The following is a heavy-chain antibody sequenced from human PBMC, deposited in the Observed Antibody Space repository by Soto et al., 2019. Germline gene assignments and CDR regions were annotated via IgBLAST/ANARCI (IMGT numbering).Heavy chain of an antibody. V-gene: IGHV1-8*01. J-gene: IGHJ6*02. Sequence: QVQLVQSGAEVKKPGASVKVSCKASGYIFTSYDINWVRQASGQGLEWMGWMNPNSANAGYAQKFQGRVTMTRDTSITTAYMELSSLRSEDTAVYFCAKVSGGNSRPYYYCGMDVWGQGTTVTVSS. CDR2: MNPNSANA. CDR1: GYIFTSYD. CDR3: AKVSGGNSRPYYYCGMDV. D-gene: IGHD2-21*02.